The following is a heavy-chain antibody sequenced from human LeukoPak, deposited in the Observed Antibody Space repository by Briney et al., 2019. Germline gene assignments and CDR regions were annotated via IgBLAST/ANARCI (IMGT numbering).Heavy chain of an antibody. Sequence: GESLKISCKGSGYSFTSYWIGWVRQMPGKGLEWMGIIYPGDSDTRYSPSFQGQVTIPADKSISTAYLQWSSLKASDTAMYYCASGPAWWLTAIDYWGQGTLVTVSS. D-gene: IGHD6-19*01. CDR3: ASGPAWWLTAIDY. CDR2: IYPGDSDT. J-gene: IGHJ4*02. CDR1: GYSFTSYW. V-gene: IGHV5-51*01.